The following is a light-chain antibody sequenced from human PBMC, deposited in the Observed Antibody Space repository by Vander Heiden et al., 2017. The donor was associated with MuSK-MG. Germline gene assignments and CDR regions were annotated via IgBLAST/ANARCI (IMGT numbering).Light chain of an antibody. CDR1: QSISSY. CDR3: QQRDSTPKL. Sequence: DIQMTQSPSSLSASVGDRVTITCRASQSISSYLNWYQQKPGKAPKLLIYAASSLQSGVPSRFSGSGSGTDFTLTISSLQPEDFATYYCQQRDSTPKLFGQGTKVXIK. V-gene: IGKV1-39*01. CDR2: AAS. J-gene: IGKJ1*01.